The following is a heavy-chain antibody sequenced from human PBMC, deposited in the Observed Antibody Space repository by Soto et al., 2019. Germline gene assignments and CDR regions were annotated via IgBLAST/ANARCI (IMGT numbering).Heavy chain of an antibody. CDR3: ARLDSSSWAFDY. D-gene: IGHD6-13*01. CDR2: INSDGSDT. CDR1: GFTFSSYW. V-gene: IGHV3-74*01. Sequence: SGFTFSSYWMNWVRQGPGKGLVWVSRINSDGSDTSYADSVKGRFTISRDNAKNTLYLQMNSLRAEDTAVYYCARLDSSSWAFDYWGQGTLVTVSS. J-gene: IGHJ4*02.